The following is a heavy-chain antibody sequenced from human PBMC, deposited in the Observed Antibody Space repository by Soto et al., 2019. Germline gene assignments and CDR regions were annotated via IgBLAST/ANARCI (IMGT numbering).Heavy chain of an antibody. CDR2: ITSNSIYK. J-gene: IGHJ6*02. Sequence: EVQLVESGGGLVTPGGSLRLSCAASGFTFSDYDMTWVRQAPGKGLEWVSSITSNSIYKYSADSLKGRFTISRDNAKNTLFLQINSLRAEDTAVYYCARDLSGGNYYYHGLDVWGQRTTVTVSS. V-gene: IGHV3-21*01. D-gene: IGHD1-26*01. CDR1: GFTFSDYD. CDR3: ARDLSGGNYYYHGLDV.